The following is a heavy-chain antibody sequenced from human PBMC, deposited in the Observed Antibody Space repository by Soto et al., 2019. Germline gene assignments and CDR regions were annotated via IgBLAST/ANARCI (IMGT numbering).Heavy chain of an antibody. J-gene: IGHJ6*02. Sequence: GGSLRLSCAASGFTFSSYWMSWVRQAPGKGLEWVANIKQDGSEKYYVDSVKGRFTISRDNAKNSLYLQMNSLRAEDTAVYYCARAASGIAARHYYYGMDVWGQGTTVTVSS. D-gene: IGHD6-6*01. CDR3: ARAASGIAARHYYYGMDV. V-gene: IGHV3-7*01. CDR2: IKQDGSEK. CDR1: GFTFSSYW.